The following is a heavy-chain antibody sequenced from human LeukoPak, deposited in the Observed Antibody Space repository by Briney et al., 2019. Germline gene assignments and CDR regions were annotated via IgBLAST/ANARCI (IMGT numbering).Heavy chain of an antibody. CDR2: ISYDGSNK. J-gene: IGHJ4*02. Sequence: PGGSLRLSCAASGFTFSSYGIHWVRQAPGKGLEWVAVISYDGSNKYYADSVKGRFTISRDNSKNTLYLQMNSLRAEDTAVYYCAKESYDSSGYFVGVGFDYWGQGTLVTVSS. V-gene: IGHV3-30*18. D-gene: IGHD3-22*01. CDR1: GFTFSSYG. CDR3: AKESYDSSGYFVGVGFDY.